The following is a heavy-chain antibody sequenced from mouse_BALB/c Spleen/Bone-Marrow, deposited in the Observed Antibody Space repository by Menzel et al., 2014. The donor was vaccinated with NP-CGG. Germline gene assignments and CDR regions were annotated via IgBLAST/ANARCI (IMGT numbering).Heavy chain of an antibody. V-gene: IGHV4-1*02. CDR2: INPDSSTI. D-gene: IGHD2-3*01. Sequence: EVHLVESGGGLVQPGGSLKLSCAASGFDFSRYWMSWVRQAPGKGLEWIGEINPDSSTIYYTPSLKDKFIISRDNAKNTLYLQMSKVRSEDTALYYCSRLGYYGGFAYWGQGTLVTVSA. CDR3: SRLGYYGGFAY. J-gene: IGHJ3*01. CDR1: GFDFSRYW.